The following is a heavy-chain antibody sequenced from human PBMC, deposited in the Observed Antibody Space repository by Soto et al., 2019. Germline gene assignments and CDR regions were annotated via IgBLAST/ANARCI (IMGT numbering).Heavy chain of an antibody. CDR1: GGSXSSYY. J-gene: IGHJ4*02. CDR3: ARSDGRY. Sequence: XETLSLTCTVSGGSXSSYYWSWIRQPPGKGLEWIGYIYYSGSTNYNPSLKSRVTISVDTSKNQFSLKLSSVTAADTAVYYCARSDGRYWGQGTLVTVSS. V-gene: IGHV4-59*01. CDR2: IYYSGST.